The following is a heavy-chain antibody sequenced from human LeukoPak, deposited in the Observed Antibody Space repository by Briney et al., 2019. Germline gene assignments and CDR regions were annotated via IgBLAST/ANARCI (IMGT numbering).Heavy chain of an antibody. V-gene: IGHV4-4*07. J-gene: IGHJ6*03. CDR1: GGSISSYY. CDR3: ARDYMTTEYYYYMDV. Sequence: SETLSLTCTVSGGSISSYYRSWIRQPAGKGLEWIGRIYTSGSTNYNPSLKSRVTMSVDTSKNQFSLKLSSVTAADTAVYYCARDYMTTEYYYYMDVWGKGTTVTVSS. CDR2: IYTSGST. D-gene: IGHD4-11*01.